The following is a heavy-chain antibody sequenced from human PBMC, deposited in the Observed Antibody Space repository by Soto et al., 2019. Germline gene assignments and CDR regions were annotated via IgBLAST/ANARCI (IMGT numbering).Heavy chain of an antibody. CDR3: ARDSEKMAGLDY. V-gene: IGHV3-33*01. Sequence: PGGSLRLSCAASGFTFSSYGMHWVRQAPGKGLEWVAVIWYDGSNKYYADSVKGRFTISRDNSKNTLYLQMNSLRAEDTAVYYCARDSEKMAGLDYWGQGTLLTVSS. D-gene: IGHD6-19*01. CDR1: GFTFSSYG. CDR2: IWYDGSNK. J-gene: IGHJ4*02.